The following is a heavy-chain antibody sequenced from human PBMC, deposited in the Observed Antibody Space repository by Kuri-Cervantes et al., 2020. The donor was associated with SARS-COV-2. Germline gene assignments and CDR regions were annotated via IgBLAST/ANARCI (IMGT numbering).Heavy chain of an antibody. V-gene: IGHV3-73*01. J-gene: IGHJ4*02. Sequence: GGSLRLSCEVPGFLFSASAIHWVRQGSGKGLEWVGRVRGKANNYATAYAASVKGRFTISRDDSKNMAYLQMHSLKTEDTAVYYCTTLIDYWGQGALVTVSS. CDR2: VRGKANNYAT. CDR1: GFLFSASA. CDR3: TTLIDY.